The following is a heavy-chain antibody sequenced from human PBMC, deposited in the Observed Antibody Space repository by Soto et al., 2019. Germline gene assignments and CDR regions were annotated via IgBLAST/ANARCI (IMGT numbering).Heavy chain of an antibody. Sequence: GGSLRLSCVASGFTFSDYYMSWIRQAPGKGLEWVSSISSSSSYIYYADSVKGRFTISRDNAKNSLYLQMNSLRAEDTAVYYCARDQYSSSNDAFDIWGQGTMVTVSS. CDR1: GFTFSDYY. D-gene: IGHD6-13*01. CDR3: ARDQYSSSNDAFDI. J-gene: IGHJ3*02. CDR2: ISSSSSYI. V-gene: IGHV3-11*06.